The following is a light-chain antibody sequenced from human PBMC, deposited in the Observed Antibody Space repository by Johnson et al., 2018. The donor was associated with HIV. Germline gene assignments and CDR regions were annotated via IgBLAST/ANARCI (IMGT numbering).Light chain of an antibody. V-gene: IGLV1-51*01. Sequence: QSVLTQPPSVSAAPGQKVTISCSGSSSNIGNNYVSWYQQLPGTAPKVLIYDNNKRPSGIPDRFSGSKSGTSATLGITGLQTGDEADYYCGTWDSRLSGRVFGTGTKVTV. CDR3: GTWDSRLSGRV. CDR1: SSNIGNNY. J-gene: IGLJ1*01. CDR2: DNN.